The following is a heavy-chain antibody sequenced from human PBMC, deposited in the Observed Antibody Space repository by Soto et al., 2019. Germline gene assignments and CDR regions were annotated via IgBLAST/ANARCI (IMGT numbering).Heavy chain of an antibody. J-gene: IGHJ4*02. CDR2: ISSSSSYI. CDR1: GFTFSSYS. V-gene: IGHV3-21*01. Sequence: PGGSLRLSCAASGFTFSSYSMNWVRQAPGKGLEWVSSISSSSSYIYYADSVKGRFTISRDNAKNSLYLQMNSLRAEDTAVYYCARYDYGDLYYFDYWGQGTLVTVSS. D-gene: IGHD4-17*01. CDR3: ARYDYGDLYYFDY.